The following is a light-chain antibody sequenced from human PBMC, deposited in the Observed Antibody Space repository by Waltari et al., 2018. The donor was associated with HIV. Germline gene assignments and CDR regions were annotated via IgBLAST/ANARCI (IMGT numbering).Light chain of an antibody. CDR3: CAYAGSTTYVI. Sequence: QSALTQPASVSGSPGQSITISCTGTSSDVGGYNLVSWYQQHPGKAPKLMIYEVSKRPSGGSNRFSGSKSGNTASLTSSGLQAEDEADYYCCAYAGSTTYVIFGGGTKLTVL. CDR2: EVS. V-gene: IGLV2-23*02. CDR1: SSDVGGYNL. J-gene: IGLJ2*01.